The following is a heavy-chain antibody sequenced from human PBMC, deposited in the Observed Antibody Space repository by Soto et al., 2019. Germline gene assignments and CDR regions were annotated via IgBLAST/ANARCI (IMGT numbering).Heavy chain of an antibody. CDR3: ATQEVGGSYVYTFDP. CDR2: IYYSGST. Sequence: SETLSLTCTVSGGSISSSSFHWGWIRQPPGKGLEWIGSIYYSGSTYYNPSLKSRVTISVDTSKNQFSLKLSSVTAADTAVYYCATQEVGGSYVYTFDPWGQGTLVTVSS. J-gene: IGHJ5*02. D-gene: IGHD1-26*01. V-gene: IGHV4-39*01. CDR1: GGSISSSSFH.